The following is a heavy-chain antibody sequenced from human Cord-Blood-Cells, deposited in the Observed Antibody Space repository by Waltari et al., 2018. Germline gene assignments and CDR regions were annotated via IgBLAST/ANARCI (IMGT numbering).Heavy chain of an antibody. D-gene: IGHD7-27*01. Sequence: QVHLQQWGAGLLKPSETLSLTSAVSAVSFRGYSWHWIRQPPGKGLEWIGEINHSGSTNYNPSLKSRVTISVDTSKNQFSLKLSSVTAADTAVYYCARITNWGYIDYWGQGTLVTVSS. CDR3: ARITNWGYIDY. CDR1: AVSFRGYS. CDR2: INHSGST. V-gene: IGHV4-34*01. J-gene: IGHJ4*02.